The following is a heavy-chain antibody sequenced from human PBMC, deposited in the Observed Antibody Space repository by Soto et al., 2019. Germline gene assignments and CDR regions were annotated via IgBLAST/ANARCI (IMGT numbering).Heavy chain of an antibody. CDR2: IKSKTDGGTT. CDR3: TTSRPFFDWLYTYMDV. Sequence: GGSLRLSCAASGFTFSNAWMSWVRQAPGKGLEWVGRIKSKTDGGTTDYAAPVKGRFTISRDDSKNTLYLQMNSLKTEDTAVYYCTTSRPFFDWLYTYMDVWGKGTTVTVSS. CDR1: GFTFSNAW. J-gene: IGHJ6*03. D-gene: IGHD3-9*01. V-gene: IGHV3-15*01.